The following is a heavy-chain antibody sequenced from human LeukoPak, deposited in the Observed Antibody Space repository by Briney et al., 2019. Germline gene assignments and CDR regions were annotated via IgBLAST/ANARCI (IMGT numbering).Heavy chain of an antibody. D-gene: IGHD3-10*01. CDR1: AYSFTVSY. Sequence: ASVKVSFKSSAYSFTVSYMHWTRHAPGQGLEWMGWINPNSGGTNYAQKFQGRVTMTRDTSISTAYMELIRLRSDDTAVYYCARGRLGLGYRGSGSFYFDYWGQGTLVTVSS. CDR3: ARGRLGLGYRGSGSFYFDY. J-gene: IGHJ4*02. CDR2: INPNSGGT. V-gene: IGHV1-2*02.